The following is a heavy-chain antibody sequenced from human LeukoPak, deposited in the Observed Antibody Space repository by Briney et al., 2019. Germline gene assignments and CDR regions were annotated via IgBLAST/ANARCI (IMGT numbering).Heavy chain of an antibody. Sequence: PGGSLRLSCAASGFTFTTYGMSWVRQAPGKGLEWVSVISDSGGSTYYADSVKRRSNMSRDHSKNTLYLQMNSLTADDTAVYHCAKLSGSSCYSPGSYWGQGTLVTVSS. J-gene: IGHJ4*02. CDR3: AKLSGSSCYSPGSY. CDR2: ISDSGGST. D-gene: IGHD2-15*01. V-gene: IGHV3-23*01. CDR1: GFTFTTYG.